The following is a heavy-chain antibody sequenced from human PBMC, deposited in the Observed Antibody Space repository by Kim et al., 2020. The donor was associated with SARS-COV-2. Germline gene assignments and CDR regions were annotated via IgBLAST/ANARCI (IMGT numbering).Heavy chain of an antibody. Sequence: TDLNPSLKSRVTMSVDTSKNQFSLNLTSVTAADTAVYYCARRAANWFDTWGQGTLVTVSS. J-gene: IGHJ5*02. V-gene: IGHV4-4*06. CDR2: T. CDR3: ARRAANWFDT.